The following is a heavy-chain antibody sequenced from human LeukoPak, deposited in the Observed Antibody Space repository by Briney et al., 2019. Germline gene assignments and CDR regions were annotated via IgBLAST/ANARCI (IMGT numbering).Heavy chain of an antibody. CDR2: ISGSGNT. V-gene: IGHV4-59*01. Sequence: PSETLSLTGTVSGGSINTYYWSWIRQPPGKELERIGYISGSGNTNYNPSLKSRVTMSVDTSKNQFSLKLSSVTAADTAVYYCARAGPRRDGYNADYWGQGTLVTVSS. D-gene: IGHD5-24*01. CDR3: ARAGPRRDGYNADY. J-gene: IGHJ4*02. CDR1: GGSINTYY.